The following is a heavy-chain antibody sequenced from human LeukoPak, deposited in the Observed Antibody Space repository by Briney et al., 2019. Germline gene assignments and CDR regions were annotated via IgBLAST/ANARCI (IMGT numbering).Heavy chain of an antibody. CDR2: ISSSSSYI. CDR3: ARDKQVGATHFDF. V-gene: IGHV3-21*01. CDR1: GFTFSSYS. D-gene: IGHD1-26*01. Sequence: GGSLRLSCAASGFTFSSYSMNWVRQAPGKGLEWVSSISSSSSYIYYADSVKGRFTIPRDNAKNSLYLQMNSLRAEDTAVYYCARDKQVGATHFDFWGQGTLATVSS. J-gene: IGHJ4*02.